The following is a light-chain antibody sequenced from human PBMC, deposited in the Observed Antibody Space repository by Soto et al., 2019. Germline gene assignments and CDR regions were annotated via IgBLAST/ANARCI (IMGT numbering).Light chain of an antibody. CDR1: SNDVGSYNL. J-gene: IGLJ2*01. CDR2: EVT. V-gene: IGLV2-14*02. Sequence: QSVLTQPASVSGSLGQSITISCTGTSNDVGSYNLVSWYQQHPGKAPKLMIFEVTERPSGVSHRFSGSKSGNTASLTVSGLQAEDEADYYCSSYAGSILFGGGTKLTVL. CDR3: SSYAGSIL.